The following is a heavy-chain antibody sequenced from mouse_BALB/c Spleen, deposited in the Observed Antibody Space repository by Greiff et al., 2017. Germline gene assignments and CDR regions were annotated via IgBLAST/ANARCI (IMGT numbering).Heavy chain of an antibody. V-gene: IGHV3-2*02. CDR3: AKSNWDGGGYFDY. J-gene: IGHJ2*01. CDR1: GYSITSDYA. Sequence: VQLQQSGPGLVKPSQSLSLTCTVTGYSITSDYAWNWIRQFPGNKLEWMGYISYSGSTSYNPSLKSRISITRDTSKNQFFLQLNSVTTEDTATYYCAKSNWDGGGYFDYWGQGTTLTVSS. CDR2: ISYSGST. D-gene: IGHD4-1*01.